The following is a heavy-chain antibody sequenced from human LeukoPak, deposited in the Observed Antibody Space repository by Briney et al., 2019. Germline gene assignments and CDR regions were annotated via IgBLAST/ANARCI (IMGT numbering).Heavy chain of an antibody. CDR1: GGTFSSYA. V-gene: IGHV1-69*06. CDR2: IIPIFGTA. CDR3: AVTMSSNWFDP. Sequence: GASVKVSCKGSGGTFSSYAISWVRQAPGQGLEWMGGIIPIFGTANYAQKFQGRVTITADKSTSTAYMELSSLRSEDTAVYYCAVTMSSNWFDPWGQGTLVTVSS. J-gene: IGHJ5*02. D-gene: IGHD4/OR15-4a*01.